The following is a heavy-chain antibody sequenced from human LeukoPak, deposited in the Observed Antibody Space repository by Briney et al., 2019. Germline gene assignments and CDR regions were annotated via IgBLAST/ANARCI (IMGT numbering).Heavy chain of an antibody. Sequence: PGGSLRLSCAASGFTFSSYSMNWVRQAPGKGLEWVLSISSSSSYIYYADSVKGRFTFSRDNAKNSLYLQMNSLRAEDTAVYYCARPIGDSSGYPFDYWGQGTLVTVSS. V-gene: IGHV3-21*01. CDR2: ISSSSSYI. CDR1: GFTFSSYS. D-gene: IGHD3-22*01. CDR3: ARPIGDSSGYPFDY. J-gene: IGHJ4*02.